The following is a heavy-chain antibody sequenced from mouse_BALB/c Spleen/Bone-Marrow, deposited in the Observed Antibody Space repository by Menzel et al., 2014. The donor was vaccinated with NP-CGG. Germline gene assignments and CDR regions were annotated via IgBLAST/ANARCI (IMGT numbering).Heavy chain of an antibody. CDR3: ARQITTVDYAMDY. D-gene: IGHD1-1*01. CDR2: INPSTGYT. Sequence: VQRVESGAELAKPGASVKMSCKASGYTFTSYWMHWVKQMPGQGLEWIGYINPSTGYTEYNQKFKDKATLTAGKSSSTAYMQLSSLTSEDSAVYYCARQITTVDYAMDYWGQGTSVTVSS. CDR1: GYTFTSYW. J-gene: IGHJ4*01. V-gene: IGHV1-7*01.